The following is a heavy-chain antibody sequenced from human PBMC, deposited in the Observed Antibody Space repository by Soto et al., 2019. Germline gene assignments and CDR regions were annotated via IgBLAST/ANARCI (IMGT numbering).Heavy chain of an antibody. D-gene: IGHD4-4*01. V-gene: IGHV4-39*01. J-gene: IGHJ6*03. CDR2: IYYSGST. CDR3: ARLGATVTTYYMDV. Sequence: SETLSLTCTVSGGSISSSSYYWGWIRQPPGKGLEWIGSIYYSGSTYYNPSLKSRVTISEDTSKNQFPLKLSSVTAADTAVYYCARLGATVTTYYMDVWGKGTTVTVSS. CDR1: GGSISSSSYY.